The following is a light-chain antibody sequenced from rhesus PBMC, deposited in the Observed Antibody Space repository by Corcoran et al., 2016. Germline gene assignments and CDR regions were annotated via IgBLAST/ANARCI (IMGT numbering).Light chain of an antibody. Sequence: DIQMTQSPSSLSASVGDTVTITCRASQGISSWLAWYQQKPGKAPKLLIYKASILQSGVPSRFSGSGSGTDFTLTISSLQSEDFATYYCQQYSSRPSFGQGTKVEIK. J-gene: IGKJ2*01. CDR3: QQYSSRPS. CDR2: KAS. V-gene: IGKV1-22*01. CDR1: QGISSW.